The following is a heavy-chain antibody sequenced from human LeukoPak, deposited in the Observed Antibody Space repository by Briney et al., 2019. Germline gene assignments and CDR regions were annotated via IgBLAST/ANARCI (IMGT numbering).Heavy chain of an antibody. J-gene: IGHJ4*02. V-gene: IGHV1-46*01. CDR3: ARGGGGNPLVLDY. D-gene: IGHD4-23*01. Sequence: ASVKVSCKASGYTFTSYYMHWVRQAPGQGLXXXXIINPSGGSTXXXXXXXXXXXMTRXXXTSTVYXELSSLRSEDTAVYYCARGGGGNPLVLDYWGQGTLVTASS. CDR2: INPSGGST. CDR1: GYTFTSYY.